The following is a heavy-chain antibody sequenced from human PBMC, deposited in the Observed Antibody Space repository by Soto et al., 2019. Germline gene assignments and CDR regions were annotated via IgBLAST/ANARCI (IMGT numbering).Heavy chain of an antibody. CDR3: TRGGFMHAFDM. Sequence: EVQVVESGGGLVKPGGSLRPSCAASGLPFSNYWMNWVPQVQGKGLVGVSRFNNDERATISPDAVKARFTISRNNAKNTVYLEMNSLRAEDTALYFCTRGGFMHAFDMWGQGTTVTVSS. V-gene: IGHV3-74*01. CDR2: FNNDERAT. D-gene: IGHD2-8*01. J-gene: IGHJ3*02. CDR1: GLPFSNYW.